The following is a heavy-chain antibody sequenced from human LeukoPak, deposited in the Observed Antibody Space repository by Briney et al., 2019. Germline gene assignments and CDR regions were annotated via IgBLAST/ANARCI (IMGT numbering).Heavy chain of an antibody. V-gene: IGHV4-34*01. J-gene: IGHJ5*02. CDR2: INHSGTT. D-gene: IGHD4-4*01. Sequence: SETLSLTCGVYRGALGGSFSDYYWSWIRQPTGKGLEWIGEINHSGTTTYNPSLKSRINISLDRTKNQISLRLNYVTTADTAIYFCPRSTVWFDPWGQGTLVTVSS. CDR1: RGALGGSFSDYY. CDR3: PRSTVWFDP.